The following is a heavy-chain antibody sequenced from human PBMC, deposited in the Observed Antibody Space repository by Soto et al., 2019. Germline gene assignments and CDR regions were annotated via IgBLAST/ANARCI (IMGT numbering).Heavy chain of an antibody. D-gene: IGHD6-13*01. CDR1: GYTFTSYD. CDR3: AREQQLRGFDP. J-gene: IGHJ5*02. V-gene: IGHV1-8*01. CDR2: MNPNSGNT. Sequence: QVQLVQSGAEVKKPGASVKVSCKASGYTFTSYDINWVRQATGQGLEWMGWMNPNSGNTVYAQKVQGRVTMTRNTSSSTSYMELSSLSSEEKVVYSSAREQQLRGFDPWGQCTLVTVSS.